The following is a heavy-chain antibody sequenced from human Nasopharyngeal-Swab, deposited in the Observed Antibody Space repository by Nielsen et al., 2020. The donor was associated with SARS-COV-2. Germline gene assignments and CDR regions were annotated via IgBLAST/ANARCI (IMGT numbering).Heavy chain of an antibody. CDR2: IIPIFGTA. V-gene: IGHV1-69*01. CDR3: AREGAHYYDSSGYFPHDY. J-gene: IGHJ4*02. Sequence: WVRQAPGQGLERMGGIIPIFGTANYAQKFQGRVTITADESTRTAYMELSSLRSEDTAMYYCAREGAHYYDSSGYFPHDYWGQGTLVTVSS. D-gene: IGHD3-22*01.